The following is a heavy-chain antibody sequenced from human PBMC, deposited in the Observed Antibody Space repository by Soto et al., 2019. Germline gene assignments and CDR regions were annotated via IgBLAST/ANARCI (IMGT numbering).Heavy chain of an antibody. CDR1: GYTFTSYD. Sequence: ASVKVSCTASGYTFTSYDINWVRQATGQGLEWMGWMNPNSGNTGYAQKFQGRVTMTRNTSISTAYMELSSLRSEDTAVYYCARVPKGAYGRWYFEYWGQGTLVTVSS. D-gene: IGHD5-12*01. CDR3: ARVPKGAYGRWYFEY. V-gene: IGHV1-8*01. J-gene: IGHJ4*02. CDR2: MNPNSGNT.